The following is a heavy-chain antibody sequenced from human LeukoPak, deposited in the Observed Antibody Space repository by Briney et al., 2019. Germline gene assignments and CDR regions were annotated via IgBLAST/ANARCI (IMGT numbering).Heavy chain of an antibody. Sequence: PSETLSLTCTVSGGSISSSSYYWGWIRQPPGKGLEWIGSIYYSGSTYYNPSLKSRVTISVDTSKNQFSLKLSSVTAADTAVYYCARIRRAYYDFWSGYSFDYWGQGTLVTVSS. CDR2: IYYSGST. CDR1: GGSISSSSYY. D-gene: IGHD3-3*01. CDR3: ARIRRAYYDFWSGYSFDY. V-gene: IGHV4-39*01. J-gene: IGHJ4*02.